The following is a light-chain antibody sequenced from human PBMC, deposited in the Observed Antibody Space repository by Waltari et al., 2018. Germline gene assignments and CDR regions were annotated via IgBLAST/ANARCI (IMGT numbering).Light chain of an antibody. CDR3: MIWHNNAVV. CDR2: YTSESDK. J-gene: IGLJ2*01. CDR1: SGINVGSYR. V-gene: IGLV5-45*03. Sequence: QAVLTQPSSLSASPGASASLTSTLRSGINVGSYRIYWYQQKPGSPPQYLLRYTSESDKHQDSRVPRLFSGSKDASANAGILLISGLQSEDEADYYCMIWHNNAVVFGGGTTLTVL.